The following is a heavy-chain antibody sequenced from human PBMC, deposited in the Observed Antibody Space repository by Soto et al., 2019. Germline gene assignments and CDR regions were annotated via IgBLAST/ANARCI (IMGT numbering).Heavy chain of an antibody. J-gene: IGHJ4*02. CDR2: IYYSGST. D-gene: IGHD2-15*01. CDR3: ARSPSVDRAEYY. CDR1: GGSISSGGYY. Sequence: QVQLQESGPGLVKPSQTLSLTCTVSGGSISSGGYYWSWIRQHPGKGLEWIGYIYYSGSTYYNPSLTSRVTISAHTSKNQVAPKLSSVTAADTAVYYCARSPSVDRAEYYWGQGTLVTVSS. V-gene: IGHV4-31*03.